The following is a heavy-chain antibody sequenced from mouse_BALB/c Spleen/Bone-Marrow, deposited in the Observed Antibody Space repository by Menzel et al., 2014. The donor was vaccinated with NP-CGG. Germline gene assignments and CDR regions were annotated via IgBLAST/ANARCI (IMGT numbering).Heavy chain of an antibody. CDR3: GRYGYCEMDF. CDR1: GFSLTDYF. Sequence: VQLQQSGPELVKSGVSVKSCCRASGFSLTDYFINWVKQSHGKSLEWIGRIHPYNGDTFYNQKFKVKATLTVDKYSNTARMELLSLTSEDSAVYDCGRYGYCEMDFWGQGTSVTISS. V-gene: IGHV1-37*01. D-gene: IGHD2-2*01. CDR2: IHPYNGDT. J-gene: IGHJ4*01.